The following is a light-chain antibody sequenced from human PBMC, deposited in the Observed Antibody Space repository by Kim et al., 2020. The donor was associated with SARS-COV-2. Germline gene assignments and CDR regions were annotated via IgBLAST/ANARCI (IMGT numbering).Light chain of an antibody. Sequence: SVGDEVTMTLRASQAIRRRLARDRQETEQSPESLIYAASIVQSGVPSRFSGRRSGTDFTLTITNLEPDDFATYYGQQYDSYPDTFGGGTKVDIK. CDR2: AAS. CDR3: QQYDSYPDT. J-gene: IGKJ4*01. V-gene: IGKV1D-16*01. CDR1: QAIRRR.